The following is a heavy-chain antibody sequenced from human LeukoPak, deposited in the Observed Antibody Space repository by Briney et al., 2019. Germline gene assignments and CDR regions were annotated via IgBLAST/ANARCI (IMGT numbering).Heavy chain of an antibody. Sequence: GESLKISCKGSGYSFTSYWIGWVRQMPGKGLEWMGIIYPGDSDTRYSPSFQGQVTISADKSISTAYLQWSSLKASDTAMYYCARLGEAIVVVTAEFDYWGQGTLVTVSS. J-gene: IGHJ4*02. D-gene: IGHD2-21*02. CDR3: ARLGEAIVVVTAEFDY. CDR1: GYSFTSYW. CDR2: IYPGDSDT. V-gene: IGHV5-51*01.